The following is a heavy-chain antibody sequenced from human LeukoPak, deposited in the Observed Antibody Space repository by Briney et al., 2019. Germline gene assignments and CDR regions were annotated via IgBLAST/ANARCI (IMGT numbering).Heavy chain of an antibody. V-gene: IGHV1-18*01. J-gene: IGHJ5*02. Sequence: GASVKVSCKASGYTFTSYGISWVRQAPGQGLEWMGWISAYNGNTNYAQKLQGRVTMTTDTSTSTAYMELRSLRSEDTAAYYCAPSITGTFQSSWFDPWGQGTLVTVSS. CDR2: ISAYNGNT. D-gene: IGHD1-20*01. CDR1: GYTFTSYG. CDR3: APSITGTFQSSWFDP.